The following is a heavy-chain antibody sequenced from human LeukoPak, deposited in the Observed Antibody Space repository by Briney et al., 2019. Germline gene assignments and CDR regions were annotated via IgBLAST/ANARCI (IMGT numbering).Heavy chain of an antibody. CDR3: ARDSLYYYDSSGYLSLGDAFDI. J-gene: IGHJ3*02. Sequence: GGSLRLSCAASGFTFSSYWMHWVRQAPGKGLVWVSRINSDGSSTSYADSVKGRFTISRDNAKNALYLQMNSLRAEDTAVCYCARDSLYYYDSSGYLSLGDAFDIWGQGTMVTVSS. CDR2: INSDGSST. D-gene: IGHD3-22*01. V-gene: IGHV3-74*01. CDR1: GFTFSSYW.